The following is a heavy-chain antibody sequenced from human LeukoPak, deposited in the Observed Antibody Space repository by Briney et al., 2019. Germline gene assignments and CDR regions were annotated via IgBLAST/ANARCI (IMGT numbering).Heavy chain of an antibody. CDR1: GGSIRSVGYC. CDR2: IYYSGGT. J-gene: IGHJ4*02. CDR3: ARAGYNNSNGYAY. Sequence: PSQALCLTCAVSGGSIRSVGYCWGWIRQHPGKGLEWIGYIYYSGGTYYNTSLNSPVTISIATSKNQFSLQLSAVTAADKAVYYYARAGYNNSNGYAYWGQGTLVTVSS. D-gene: IGHD3-22*01. V-gene: IGHV4-31*11.